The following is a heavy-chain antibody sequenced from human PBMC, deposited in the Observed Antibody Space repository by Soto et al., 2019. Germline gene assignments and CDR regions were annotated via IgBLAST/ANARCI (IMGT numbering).Heavy chain of an antibody. CDR1: GFTFSSYS. V-gene: IGHV3-48*01. CDR3: ARGAYYYDGSGLSY. Sequence: EVQLVESGGGLVQPGGSLRLSCAASGFTFSSYSMNWVRQAPGKGLEWVPYISSSSSTIYHADSVKGRFTISRDNAKNSLYLKMNSLRAEDTAVYYCARGAYYYDGSGLSYWGQGTLVTVSS. D-gene: IGHD3-22*01. CDR2: ISSSSSTI. J-gene: IGHJ4*02.